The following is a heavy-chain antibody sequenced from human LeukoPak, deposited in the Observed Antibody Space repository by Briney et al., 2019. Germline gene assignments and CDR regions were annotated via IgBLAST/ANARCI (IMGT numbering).Heavy chain of an antibody. Sequence: SETLSLTCTVSGGSISSSSYYWGWIRQPPGKGLEWIGSIYYSGSTYYNPSLKSRVTISVDTSKNQFSLKLSSVTAEDTAVYFCARVSWFPGTSYYYMDVWGKGTTVTVSS. CDR3: ARVSWFPGTSYYYMDV. V-gene: IGHV4-39*07. CDR2: IYYSGST. D-gene: IGHD1-1*01. J-gene: IGHJ6*03. CDR1: GGSISSSSYY.